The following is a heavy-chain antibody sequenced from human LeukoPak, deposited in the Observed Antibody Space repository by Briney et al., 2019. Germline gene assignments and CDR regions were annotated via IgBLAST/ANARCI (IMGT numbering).Heavy chain of an antibody. D-gene: IGHD1-26*01. V-gene: IGHV3-21*01. CDR1: GFSFRTYS. CDR3: TKRVKYGGTWDHFAD. Sequence: GGSLRLSCAASGFSFRTYSMNWVRQAPGRGLEWVSSISPASWTIYQADSVKGRFTVSRDNAKNSVFLQMDSLRAEDEAVYYCTKRVKYGGTWDHFADWGQGTLVTVSS. CDR2: ISPASWTI. J-gene: IGHJ4*02.